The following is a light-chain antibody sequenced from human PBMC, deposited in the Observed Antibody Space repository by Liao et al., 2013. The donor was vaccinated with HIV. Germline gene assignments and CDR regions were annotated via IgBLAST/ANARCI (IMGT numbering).Light chain of an antibody. V-gene: IGLV3-1*01. CDR3: QAWDSTTASYV. CDR2: EDT. Sequence: SYELTQPPSVSVSPGQTASITCSGHKLGDKYACWYQQKPGQSPVLVIYEDTKRPSGIPERFSGSNSGNTATLTISGTQATDEADYYCQAWDSTTASYVFGTGTKVTVL. J-gene: IGLJ1*01. CDR1: KLGDKY.